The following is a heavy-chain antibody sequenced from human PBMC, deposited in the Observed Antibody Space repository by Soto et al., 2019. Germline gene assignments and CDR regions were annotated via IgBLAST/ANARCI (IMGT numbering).Heavy chain of an antibody. D-gene: IGHD2-15*01. CDR3: ARDIVVVVAATHDAFDI. V-gene: IGHV1-3*01. CDR2: INAGNGNT. CDR1: GYTFTSYA. Sequence: ASVKVSCKASGYTFTSYAMHWVRQAPGQRLEWMGWINAGNGNTKYSQKFQGRVTITRDTSASTAYMELSSLRSEDTAVYYCARDIVVVVAATHDAFDIWGQGTMVTVPS. J-gene: IGHJ3*02.